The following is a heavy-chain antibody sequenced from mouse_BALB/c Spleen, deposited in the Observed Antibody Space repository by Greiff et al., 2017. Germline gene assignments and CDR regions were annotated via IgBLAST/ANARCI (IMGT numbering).Heavy chain of an antibody. CDR1: GYAFSSYW. CDR3: ARSAYYYGSSYAWVAY. J-gene: IGHJ3*01. Sequence: QVQLQQSGAQLVRPGSSVKISCKASGYAFSSYWMNLVKLRPGQGLEWIGQIYPGDGDTNYNGKFKGKATLTADKSSSTAYMQLSSLTSEDSAVYFCARSAYYYGSSYAWVAYWGQGTLVTVSA. D-gene: IGHD1-1*01. CDR2: IYPGDGDT. V-gene: IGHV1-80*01.